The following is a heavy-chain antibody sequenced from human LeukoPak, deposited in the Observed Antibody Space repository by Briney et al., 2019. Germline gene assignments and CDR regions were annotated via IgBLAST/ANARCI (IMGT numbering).Heavy chain of an antibody. CDR2: ISGSGGST. Sequence: GGSLRLSCAASGFTFSSYAMSWVRQAPGKGLEWVSAISGSGGSTYYADTVKGRFTISRDNSKNTLYLQMNSLRAEDTAVYYCAKDFSGSYSSYAFDIWGQGTMVTVSS. D-gene: IGHD1-26*01. J-gene: IGHJ3*02. CDR1: GFTFSSYA. CDR3: AKDFSGSYSSYAFDI. V-gene: IGHV3-23*01.